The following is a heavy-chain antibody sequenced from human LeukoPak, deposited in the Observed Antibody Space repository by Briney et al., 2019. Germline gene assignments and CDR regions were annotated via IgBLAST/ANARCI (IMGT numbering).Heavy chain of an antibody. D-gene: IGHD3-3*01. J-gene: IGHJ4*02. CDR2: IYYSGST. V-gene: IGHV4-30-4*01. Sequence: PSQTLSLTCTVSGGSISSGDYYWSWIRQPPGKGLEWIGYIYYSGSTYYNPSLKSRVTISVDTSKNQFSLKLSSVTAVDTAVYYCARHLSRANYDFWSGYLESHYFDYWGQGTLVTVSS. CDR1: GGSISSGDYY. CDR3: ARHLSRANYDFWSGYLESHYFDY.